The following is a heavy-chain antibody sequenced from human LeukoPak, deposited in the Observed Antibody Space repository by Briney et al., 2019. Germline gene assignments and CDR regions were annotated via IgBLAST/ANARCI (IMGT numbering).Heavy chain of an antibody. CDR2: ISGSGGST. J-gene: IGHJ4*02. CDR3: AKRLEQWLDGGVFDY. D-gene: IGHD6-19*01. Sequence: GGSLRLSCVVSGFPFSSYAMSWVRQAPGKGLEWVSAISGSGGSTYYADSVKGRFTISRDNSKNTLYLQMNSLRAEDTAVYYCAKRLEQWLDGGVFDYWGQGTLVTVSS. V-gene: IGHV3-23*01. CDR1: GFPFSSYA.